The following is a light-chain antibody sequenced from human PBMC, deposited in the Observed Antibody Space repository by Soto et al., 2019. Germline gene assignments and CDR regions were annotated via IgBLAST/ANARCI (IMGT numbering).Light chain of an antibody. CDR3: QQANSFPGS. CDR1: QGISSW. Sequence: DIPMTQSPSSVSASVGDRVTITCRARQGISSWLAGYQQKPGQAPKLLIYAASSLQSGGPSRFSGSGSGTDFTLTISSMQPEDFATNNGQQANSFPGSFGAGTKVDIK. V-gene: IGKV1D-12*01. CDR2: AAS. J-gene: IGKJ3*01.